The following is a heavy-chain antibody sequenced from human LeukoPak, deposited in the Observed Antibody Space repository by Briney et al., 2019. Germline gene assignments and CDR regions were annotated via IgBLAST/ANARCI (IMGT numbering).Heavy chain of an antibody. CDR1: GGSISSGGYY. D-gene: IGHD3-10*01. V-gene: IGHV4-31*03. J-gene: IGHJ4*02. CDR2: IYYSGST. CDR3: AREAITMVRGAKSVFDY. Sequence: PSETLSLTCTVSGGSISSGGYYWSWLRQHPGKGLEWIGYIYYSGSTYYNPSLKSRVTISVDTSKNQFSLKLSSVTAADTAVYYCAREAITMVRGAKSVFDYWGQGTLVTVSS.